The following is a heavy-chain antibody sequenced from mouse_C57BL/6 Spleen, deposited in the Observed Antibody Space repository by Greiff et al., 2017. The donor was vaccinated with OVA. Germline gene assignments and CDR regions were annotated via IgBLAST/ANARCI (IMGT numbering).Heavy chain of an antibody. CDR3: ARSVTTVVAGNYFDY. Sequence: VQLQQPGAELVKPGASVKLSCKASGYTFTSYWMHWVKQRPGQGLEWIGMIHPNSGSTNYNEKFKSKATLTVDKSSSTAYMQLSSLTSEDSAVYYCARSVTTVVAGNYFDYWGQGTTLTVSS. V-gene: IGHV1-64*01. J-gene: IGHJ2*01. CDR1: GYTFTSYW. CDR2: IHPNSGST. D-gene: IGHD1-1*01.